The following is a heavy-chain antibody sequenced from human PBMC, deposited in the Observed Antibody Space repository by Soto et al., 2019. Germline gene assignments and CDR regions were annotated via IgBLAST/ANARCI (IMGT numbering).Heavy chain of an antibody. V-gene: IGHV3-30*18. Sequence: GGSLRLSCAASGFTFSSYGMHWVRQAPGKGLEWVAVISYDGSNKYYADSVKGRFTISRDNSKKTLYLQMNSLRAGETAVYYCAKDPEPRVELVAATPVYFDYWGQGTLVTVSS. CDR3: AKDPEPRVELVAATPVYFDY. CDR1: GFTFSSYG. CDR2: ISYDGSNK. D-gene: IGHD2-15*01. J-gene: IGHJ4*02.